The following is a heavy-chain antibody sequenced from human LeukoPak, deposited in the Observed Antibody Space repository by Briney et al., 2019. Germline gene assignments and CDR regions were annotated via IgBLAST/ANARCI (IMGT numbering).Heavy chain of an antibody. Sequence: TSETLSLTCTVSGGSITSHYWSWIRQPPGKGLEWIGYIYYSGNTNYNPSLKSRVTISVDTSKNQFSLSLTSVTAADTAVYYCARDPGENYPYNWFDPRGQGTLVTVSS. CDR1: GGSITSHY. V-gene: IGHV4-59*11. J-gene: IGHJ5*02. D-gene: IGHD5-24*01. CDR2: IYYSGNT. CDR3: ARDPGENYPYNWFDP.